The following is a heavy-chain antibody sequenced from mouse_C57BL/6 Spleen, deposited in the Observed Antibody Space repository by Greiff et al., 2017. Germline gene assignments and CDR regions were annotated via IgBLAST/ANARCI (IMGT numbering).Heavy chain of an antibody. Sequence: VQLQQSGPELVKPGASVKISCKASGYSFTSYYIHWVKQRPGQGLEWIGWIYPGSGNTKYNEKFKGKATLTADTSSSTAYMQLSSLTSEVSAVYYCAREMGRGAMDYWGQGTSVTVSS. V-gene: IGHV1-66*01. CDR1: GYSFTSYY. CDR3: AREMGRGAMDY. D-gene: IGHD4-1*01. J-gene: IGHJ4*01. CDR2: IYPGSGNT.